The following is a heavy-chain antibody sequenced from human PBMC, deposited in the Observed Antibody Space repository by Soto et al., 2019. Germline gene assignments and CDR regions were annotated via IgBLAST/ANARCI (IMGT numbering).Heavy chain of an antibody. J-gene: IGHJ4*02. D-gene: IGHD6-13*01. CDR3: ARSAALYSSSWLFDY. Sequence: GGSLRLSCAASGFTFSSYSMNWVRQAPGKGLEWVSYISSSSSTIYYADSVKGRFTISRDNAKNSLYLQMNSLRDEDTAVYYCARSAALYSSSWLFDYWGQGTLVTVSS. CDR1: GFTFSSYS. V-gene: IGHV3-48*02. CDR2: ISSSSSTI.